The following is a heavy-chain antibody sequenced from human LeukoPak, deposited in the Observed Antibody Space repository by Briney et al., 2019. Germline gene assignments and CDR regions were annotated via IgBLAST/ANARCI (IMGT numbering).Heavy chain of an antibody. CDR1: GFTFSDYA. Sequence: GGSLRLSCAASGFTFSDYAMSWVRKAPGGGLEWVSAISGSGDKTFHADSVKGRFTTSRDNSKNTLSLQMSSLRVEDSAVYFCAKDTSAWWYHRAYMNVWGTGTTVTVSS. D-gene: IGHD2-15*01. CDR3: AKDTSAWWYHRAYMNV. J-gene: IGHJ6*03. CDR2: ISGSGDKT. V-gene: IGHV3-23*01.